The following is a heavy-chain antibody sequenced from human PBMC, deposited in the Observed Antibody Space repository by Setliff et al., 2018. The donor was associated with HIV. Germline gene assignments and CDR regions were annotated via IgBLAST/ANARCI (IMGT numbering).Heavy chain of an antibody. CDR1: GGSISSGSYY. V-gene: IGHV4-61*02. CDR2: IHTSGST. Sequence: PSETLSLTCTVSGGSISSGSYYWSWIRQPAGKGLEWIGRIHTSGSTNYNPSLKSRVTISVDTSKNQFSLKLSSVTAADTAVYYCSVIDYWGQGTLVTVSS. J-gene: IGHJ4*02. CDR3: SVIDY.